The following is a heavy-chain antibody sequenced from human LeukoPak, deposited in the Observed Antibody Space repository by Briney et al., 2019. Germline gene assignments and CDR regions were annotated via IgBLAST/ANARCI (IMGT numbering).Heavy chain of an antibody. CDR3: ARGPLIPATAIDNWFDP. J-gene: IGHJ5*02. CDR2: IYYSGST. CDR1: GSSVSSGSYY. D-gene: IGHD2-2*02. Sequence: SETLSLTCAVPGSSVSSGSYYWSWIRQPPGKGLEWIGYIYYSGSTNYNPSLKSRVTISLDTSKNQFSLKLSSVTAADTAVYYCARGPLIPATAIDNWFDPWGQGTLVTVSS. V-gene: IGHV4-61*01.